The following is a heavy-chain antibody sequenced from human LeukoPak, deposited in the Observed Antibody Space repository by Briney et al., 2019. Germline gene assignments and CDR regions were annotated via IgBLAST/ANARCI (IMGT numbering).Heavy chain of an antibody. J-gene: IGHJ4*02. CDR3: ARSGWYFSSLTAQMSYYFDY. CDR2: INSDGSST. V-gene: IGHV3-74*01. Sequence: PGGSLRLSCAASGFTFSSYWMHWVRQAPGKGLVWVSRINSDGSSTSYADSVKGRFTISRDNSKNTLYLQMNSLRAEDTAVYYCARSGWYFSSLTAQMSYYFDYWGQGTLVTVSS. CDR1: GFTFSSYW. D-gene: IGHD6-19*01.